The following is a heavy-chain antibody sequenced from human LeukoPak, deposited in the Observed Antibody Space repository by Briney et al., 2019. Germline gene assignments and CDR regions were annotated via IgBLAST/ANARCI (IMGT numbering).Heavy chain of an antibody. CDR3: ARGLTSSWSNNWFDP. CDR2: ISSSSRYV. CDR1: GFTFSCYS. J-gene: IGHJ5*02. V-gene: IGHV3-21*01. D-gene: IGHD6-13*01. Sequence: GGSLRLSCAASGFTFSCYSRNWVRQAPGKGLEWVSSISSSSRYVYYIDPVKGRFTISRDNAKNSLYLQMNSLRAEDTAVYYCARGLTSSWSNNWFDPWGQGTLVTVSS.